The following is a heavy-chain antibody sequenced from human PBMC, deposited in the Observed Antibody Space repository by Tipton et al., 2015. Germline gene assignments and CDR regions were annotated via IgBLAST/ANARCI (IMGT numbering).Heavy chain of an antibody. CDR1: GFTFSAYA. V-gene: IGHV3-23*01. D-gene: IGHD5-12*01. J-gene: IGHJ4*02. CDR2: ISGSARST. CDR3: AKEGGGWLLRTFDY. Sequence: SLRLSCAASGFTFSAYAMSWVRQAPGKGLEWVSVISGSARSTYYADSVKGQFTISRDNSGNTLYLHMNSLRAEDTALYYCAKEGGGWLLRTFDYWGQGTLVTVSS.